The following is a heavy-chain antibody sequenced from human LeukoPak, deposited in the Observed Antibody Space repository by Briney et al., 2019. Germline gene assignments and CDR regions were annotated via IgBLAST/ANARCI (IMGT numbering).Heavy chain of an antibody. CDR1: GFTFSSYA. V-gene: IGHV3-23*01. D-gene: IGHD2-15*01. CDR3: AKGPYCSGGSCLLFDY. CDR2: ISGSGSST. Sequence: GGSLRLSCAASGFTFSSYAMSWVRQAPGKGLEWVSAISGSGSSTYSADSVKGRFTISRDNSKNTLYLQMNTLRAEDTAVYYCAKGPYCSGGSCLLFDYWGQGTLVTVSS. J-gene: IGHJ4*02.